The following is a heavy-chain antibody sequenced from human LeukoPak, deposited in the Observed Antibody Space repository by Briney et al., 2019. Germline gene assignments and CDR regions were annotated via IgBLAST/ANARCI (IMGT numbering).Heavy chain of an antibody. D-gene: IGHD3-22*01. CDR3: ARDSSYYYDSSGYYIPSY. Sequence: ASVKVSCKASGYTFTSFGINWVRQAPGQGLERVGWIRAYNGNTNYAQKFQDRVTMTTDTSTNTAYMDLRSLTSDDTAMYYCARDSSYYYDSSGYYIPSYWGQGTLLTVSS. V-gene: IGHV1-18*01. J-gene: IGHJ4*02. CDR1: GYTFTSFG. CDR2: IRAYNGNT.